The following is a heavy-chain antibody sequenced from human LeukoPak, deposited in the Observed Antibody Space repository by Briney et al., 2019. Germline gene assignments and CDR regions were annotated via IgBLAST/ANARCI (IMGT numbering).Heavy chain of an antibody. CDR3: AREGTTGTTFADY. Sequence: TGGSLRLSCAASGFTFSDYYTSWFRQTPGKGLEWVSYISSSSSYTYYADSVKGRFTISRDNAKNSLFLQMNSLGAEDTAVYYCAREGTTGTTFADYWGQGTLVTVSS. V-gene: IGHV3-11*05. J-gene: IGHJ4*02. CDR1: GFTFSDYY. CDR2: ISSSSSYT. D-gene: IGHD1-1*01.